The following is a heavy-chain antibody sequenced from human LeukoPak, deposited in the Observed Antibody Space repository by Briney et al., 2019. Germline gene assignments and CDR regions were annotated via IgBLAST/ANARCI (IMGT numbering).Heavy chain of an antibody. Sequence: SQTLSLTCTVSGGSISSGDYYWSWIRQPPGKGLEWIGYIYYGGSTYYNPSLKSRVTISVDTSKNQFSLKLSSVTAADTAVYYCARAGIAAAGTGIDYWGQGTLVTVSS. D-gene: IGHD6-13*01. CDR3: ARAGIAAAGTGIDY. CDR2: IYYGGST. V-gene: IGHV4-30-4*01. J-gene: IGHJ4*02. CDR1: GGSISSGDYY.